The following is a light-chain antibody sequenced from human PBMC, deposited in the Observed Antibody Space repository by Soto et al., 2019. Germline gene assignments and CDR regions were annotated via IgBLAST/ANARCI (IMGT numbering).Light chain of an antibody. J-gene: IGKJ1*01. CDR1: QSIGSY. CDR2: AAF. V-gene: IGKV1-39*01. CDR3: QQSYSSPWT. Sequence: DIQMTQSPSSLSASVGDRVAITCRASQSIGSYLNWYQHKPGKAPKVLIYAAFSLQSGVPSRFSGSGSGTDFTLTISSLQPEDFATYYCQQSYSSPWTFGQGTKVEIK.